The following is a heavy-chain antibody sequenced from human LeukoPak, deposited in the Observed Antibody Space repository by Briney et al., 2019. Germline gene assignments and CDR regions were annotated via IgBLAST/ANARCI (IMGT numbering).Heavy chain of an antibody. Sequence: SVKVSCKASGGTFSSYAISWARQAPGQGLEWMGGIIPIFGTANYAQKLQGRVTITADESTSTAYMELSSLRSEDTAVYYCARGVVPYSSGCDDYYYYGMDVWGQGTTVTVSS. J-gene: IGHJ6*02. CDR3: ARGVVPYSSGCDDYYYYGMDV. CDR1: GGTFSSYA. CDR2: IIPIFGTA. V-gene: IGHV1-69*13. D-gene: IGHD6-19*01.